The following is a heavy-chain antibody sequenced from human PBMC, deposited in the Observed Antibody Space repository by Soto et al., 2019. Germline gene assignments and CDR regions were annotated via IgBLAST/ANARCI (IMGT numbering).Heavy chain of an antibody. D-gene: IGHD3-16*01. CDR1: GFTFSSYW. V-gene: IGHV3-74*01. CDR2: INSDGSST. J-gene: IGHJ4*02. CDR3: ARGARGGNYFDY. Sequence: EVQLVESGGGLVQPGGSLRLSCAASGFTFSSYWMHWVRQAPGKGLVWVSRINSDGSSTNYADSVKGRFTISRDNAKNTLYLQMNILRAEDTAVYYCARGARGGNYFDYWGQGTLVTVSS.